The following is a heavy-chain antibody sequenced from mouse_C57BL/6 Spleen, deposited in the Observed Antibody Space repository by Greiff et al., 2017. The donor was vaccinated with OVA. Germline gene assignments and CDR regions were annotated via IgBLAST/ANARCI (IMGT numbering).Heavy chain of an antibody. CDR1: GFTFSNYW. D-gene: IGHD1-1*01. CDR2: IRLKSDNYAT. J-gene: IGHJ2*01. V-gene: IGHV6-3*01. CDR3: TALGSSFDY. Sequence: VQLKQSGGGLVQPGGSMKLSCVASGFTFSNYWMNWVRQSPEKGLEWVAQIRLKSDNYATHYAESVKGRFTISRDDSKSSVYLQMNNLRAEDTVIYYCTALGSSFDYWGQGTTLTVSS.